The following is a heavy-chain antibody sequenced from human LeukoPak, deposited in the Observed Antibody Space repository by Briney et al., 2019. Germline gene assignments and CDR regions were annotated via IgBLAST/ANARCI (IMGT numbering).Heavy chain of an antibody. D-gene: IGHD3-22*01. CDR2: ITGSAGST. CDR1: GFTFSSYA. CDR3: AKSSYYDSSGYYREYYFDY. V-gene: IGHV3-23*01. J-gene: IGHJ4*02. Sequence: GGSLRLSCAASGFTFSSYAMSWVRQAPGKGLEWVSGITGSAGSTHYADSVKGRFTISRDNTKNTLYLQMNSLRAEDTAIYYCAKSSYYDSSGYYREYYFDYWGQGTLVTVSS.